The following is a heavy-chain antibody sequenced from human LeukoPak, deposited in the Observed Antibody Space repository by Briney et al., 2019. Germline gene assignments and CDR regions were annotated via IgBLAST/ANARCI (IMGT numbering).Heavy chain of an antibody. V-gene: IGHV1-3*02. CDR1: GYTFTSYA. Sequence: ASVKVSCKASGYTFTSYAMHWVRQAPGQRLEWMGWSNAGNGNTKYSQEFQGRVTITRDTSASTAYMELNSLRAEDTAVYYCAKGSPDPGIAVAGQPFDYWGQGTLVTVSS. D-gene: IGHD6-19*01. CDR3: AKGSPDPGIAVAGQPFDY. J-gene: IGHJ4*02. CDR2: SNAGNGNT.